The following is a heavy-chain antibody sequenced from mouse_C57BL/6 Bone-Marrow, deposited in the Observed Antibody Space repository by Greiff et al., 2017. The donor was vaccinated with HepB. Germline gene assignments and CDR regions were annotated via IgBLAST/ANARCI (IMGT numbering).Heavy chain of an antibody. V-gene: IGHV7-3*01. Sequence: EVNVVESGGGLVQPGGSLSLSCAASGFTFTDYYMSWVRQPPGKALEWLGFIRNKANGYTTEYSASVKGRFTISRDNSQSILYLQMNALRAEDSATYYCASPDYYGSSYYAMDYWGQGTSVTVSS. CDR2: IRNKANGYTT. D-gene: IGHD1-1*01. CDR3: ASPDYYGSSYYAMDY. CDR1: GFTFTDYY. J-gene: IGHJ4*01.